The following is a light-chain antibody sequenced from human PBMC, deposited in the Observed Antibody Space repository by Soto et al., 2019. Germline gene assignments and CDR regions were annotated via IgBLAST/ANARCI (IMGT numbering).Light chain of an antibody. CDR1: SSNIGDNP. CDR2: IND. Sequence: QSVLTQPPSAPGTPGQRITISCSGSSSNIGDNPVNWYQQLPGAAPNLLIYINDQRPSGVPDRFSGSKSGTSASLAISGLQPEDEADYYCAAWDDSLNALFGTGTKVTVL. CDR3: AAWDDSLNAL. J-gene: IGLJ1*01. V-gene: IGLV1-44*01.